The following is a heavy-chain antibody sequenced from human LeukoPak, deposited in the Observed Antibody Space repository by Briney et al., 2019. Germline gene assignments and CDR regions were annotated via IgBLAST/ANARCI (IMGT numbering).Heavy chain of an antibody. V-gene: IGHV3-7*01. CDR3: ARRRGFGYMDV. CDR1: GFTFSSYA. CDR2: IKQDGGET. D-gene: IGHD3-10*01. Sequence: PGGSLRLSCAASGFTFSSYAMSWVRQAPGKGLAWVANIKQDGGETYYVDSVKGRFTISRDNGKNSLYLQMNSLRAEDTAVYYCARRRGFGYMDVWGKGTTVTVSS. J-gene: IGHJ6*03.